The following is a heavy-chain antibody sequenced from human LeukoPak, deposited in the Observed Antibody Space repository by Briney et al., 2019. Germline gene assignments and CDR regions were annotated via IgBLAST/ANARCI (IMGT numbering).Heavy chain of an antibody. J-gene: IGHJ6*02. Sequence: ASVKVSCKASGYTFTSYGISWVRQAPRQGLEWMGWISAYNGNTNYAQKLQGRVTMTTDTSTSTAYMELRSLRSDDTAVYYCASDAGPTYYDFWSGYYNDYYYGMDVWGQGTTVTVSS. D-gene: IGHD3-3*01. CDR3: ASDAGPTYYDFWSGYYNDYYYGMDV. V-gene: IGHV1-18*01. CDR1: GYTFTSYG. CDR2: ISAYNGNT.